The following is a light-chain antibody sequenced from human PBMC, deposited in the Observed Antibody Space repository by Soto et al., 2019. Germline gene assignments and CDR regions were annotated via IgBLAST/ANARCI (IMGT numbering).Light chain of an antibody. J-gene: IGKJ1*01. CDR1: QSVSSSS. CDR2: ATS. Sequence: EIVLTQSPGTLSLSPGERATLSCRASQSVSSSSLAWYQQKPGQAPRLLIYATSSRAAGIPDRFSGSGSGTDFTLTISRLEPEDLAVYYCQQYGSSPWKFGQGTKVEIK. V-gene: IGKV3-20*01. CDR3: QQYGSSPWK.